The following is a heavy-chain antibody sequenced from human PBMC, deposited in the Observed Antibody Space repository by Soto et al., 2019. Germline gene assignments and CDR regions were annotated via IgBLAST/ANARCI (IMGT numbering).Heavy chain of an antibody. CDR1: GYTFTSYY. J-gene: IGHJ4*02. V-gene: IGHV1-46*01. Sequence: ASVKVSCKASGYTFTSYYMHWVRQAPGQGLEWMGIINPSGGSTSYAQKFQGRVTMTRDTSTSTVYMELSSLRSEDTAVYYCARDYYDILTGYPGGYFDYWGQGTLVTVSS. D-gene: IGHD3-9*01. CDR2: INPSGGST. CDR3: ARDYYDILTGYPGGYFDY.